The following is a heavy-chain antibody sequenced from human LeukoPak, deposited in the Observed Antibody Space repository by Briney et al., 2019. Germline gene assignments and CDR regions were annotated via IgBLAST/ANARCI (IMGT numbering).Heavy chain of an antibody. CDR2: IKQDGSEK. CDR3: ARVYYYDSSGYYQGYFDY. CDR1: GFTFSSYW. D-gene: IGHD3-22*01. Sequence: PGGSLRLSCAASGFTFSSYWMSWVRQAPGKGLEWVANIKQDGSEKYYVDSVKGRFTISRDNAKNSLYLQMNSLRAEDTAVYYCARVYYYDSSGYYQGYFDYWGQGTLVTVSS. V-gene: IGHV3-7*01. J-gene: IGHJ4*02.